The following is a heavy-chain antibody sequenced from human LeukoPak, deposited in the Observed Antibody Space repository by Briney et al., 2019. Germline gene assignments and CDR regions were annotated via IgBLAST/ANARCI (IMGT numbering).Heavy chain of an antibody. CDR1: GGSISNYY. CDR2: IHYTGST. D-gene: IGHD6-13*01. V-gene: IGHV4-59*01. Sequence: SETLSLTCTVSGGSISNYYWNWIRQPPGKGLEWIGYIHYTGSTNYNPSLESRVTMSVDTSKNQFSLNLRSVTPEDTAVYYCARNLIPEQLVLNFWGQGTLVTVSS. CDR3: ARNLIPEQLVLNF. J-gene: IGHJ4*02.